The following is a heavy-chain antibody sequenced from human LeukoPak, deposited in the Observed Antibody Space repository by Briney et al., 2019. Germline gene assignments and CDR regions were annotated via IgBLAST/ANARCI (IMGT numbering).Heavy chain of an antibody. D-gene: IGHD6-19*01. J-gene: IGHJ6*02. CDR1: GGSFSGYY. CDR2: INHSGST. Sequence: PSETLSLTCAVYGGSFSGYYWSWIRQPPGKGLEWIGEINHSGSTNYNPSLKSRVTISVDTSKNQFSLKLSSVTAADTAVYYCARASSGYYYGMDVRGQGTTVTVSS. CDR3: ARASSGYYYGMDV. V-gene: IGHV4-34*01.